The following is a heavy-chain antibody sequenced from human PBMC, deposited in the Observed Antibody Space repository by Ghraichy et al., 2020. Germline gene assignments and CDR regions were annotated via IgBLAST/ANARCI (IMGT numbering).Heavy chain of an antibody. V-gene: IGHV3-21*01. CDR1: GFTFSSYS. CDR2: ISSSSSYI. D-gene: IGHD6-13*01. J-gene: IGHJ4*02. Sequence: GGSLRLSCAASGFTFSSYSMNWVRQAPGKGLEWVSSISSSSSYIYYADSVKGRFTISRDNAKNSLYLQMNSLRAEDTAVYYCARDRGPGIPTRFDYWGQGTLVTVSS. CDR3: ARDRGPGIPTRFDY.